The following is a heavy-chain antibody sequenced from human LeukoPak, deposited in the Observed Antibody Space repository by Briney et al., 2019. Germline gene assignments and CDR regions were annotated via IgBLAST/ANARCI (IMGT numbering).Heavy chain of an antibody. CDR3: ARAPSHLGFDY. V-gene: IGHV3-53*01. CDR1: GFTVSSNY. J-gene: IGHJ4*02. Sequence: GGSLRLSCAASGFTVSSNYMSWVRQAPGKGLEWVSVIYSGGSTYYADSVKGRFTISRDNSKNTLYLQMNSLRAEDTAVYYCARAPSHLGFDYWGQGTLVTVSS. CDR2: IYSGGST. D-gene: IGHD2-2*01.